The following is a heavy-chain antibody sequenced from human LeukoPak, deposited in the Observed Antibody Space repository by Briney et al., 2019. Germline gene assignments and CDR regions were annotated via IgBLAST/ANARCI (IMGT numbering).Heavy chain of an antibody. CDR3: ARSVRYFDWLPTYYFDY. CDR1: GGSISSSSYY. D-gene: IGHD3-9*01. CDR2: IYYSGST. J-gene: IGHJ4*02. V-gene: IGHV4-39*01. Sequence: SETLSLTCTVSGGSISSSSYYWGWIRQPPGKGLEWIGSIYYSGSTYYNPSLKSRVTISVDTSKNQFSLKLSSVTAADTAVYYCARSVRYFDWLPTYYFDYWGQGTLVTVSS.